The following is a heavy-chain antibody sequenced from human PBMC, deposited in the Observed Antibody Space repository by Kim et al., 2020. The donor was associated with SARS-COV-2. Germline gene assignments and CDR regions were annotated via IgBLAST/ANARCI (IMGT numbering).Heavy chain of an antibody. V-gene: IGHV1-69*13. CDR1: GGTFSSYA. J-gene: IGHJ3*02. CDR2: IIPIFGTA. D-gene: IGHD5-18*01. CDR3: ARVLRIQLHPVGAFDI. Sequence: SVKVSCKASGGTFSSYAISWVRQAPGQGLEWMGGIIPIFGTANYAQKFQGRVTITADESTSTAYMELSSLRSEDTAVYYCARVLRIQLHPVGAFDIWGQGTMVTVSS.